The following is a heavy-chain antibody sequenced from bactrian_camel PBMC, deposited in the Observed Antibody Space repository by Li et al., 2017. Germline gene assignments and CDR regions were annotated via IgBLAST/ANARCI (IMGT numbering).Heavy chain of an antibody. Sequence: PLVESGGGLVQPGGSLRPSCAASGSTFSSYYMSWVRQAPGKGLEWVFSIYSDGSNTYYADSVKGRFTISRDNAKNTLYLQMNTLKDEDSGLYYCTTGQVGPFVLWGQGTQVTVS. D-gene: IGHD5*01. CDR2: IYSDGSNT. CDR3: TTGQVGPFVL. J-gene: IGHJ4*01. V-gene: IGHV3-2*01. CDR1: GSTFSSYY.